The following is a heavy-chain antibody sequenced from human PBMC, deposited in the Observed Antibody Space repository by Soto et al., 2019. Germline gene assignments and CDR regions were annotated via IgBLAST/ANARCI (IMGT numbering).Heavy chain of an antibody. Sequence: EVQLVESGGGLVQPGGSLRLSCAASGLAFSSYSMNWVRQAPGQGLEWVSYISYSSNTIYYADSVKGRFTISRDNARNSLYLQMSSLRDEDTAVYYCAGKTLDSRSPRVYNGMDVWGQGTTVTVSS. CDR1: GLAFSSYS. CDR2: ISYSSNTI. V-gene: IGHV3-48*02. J-gene: IGHJ6*01. CDR3: AGKTLDSRSPRVYNGMDV. D-gene: IGHD6-6*01.